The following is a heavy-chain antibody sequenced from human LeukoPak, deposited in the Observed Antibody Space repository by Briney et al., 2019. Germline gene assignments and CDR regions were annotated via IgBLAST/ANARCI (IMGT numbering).Heavy chain of an antibody. Sequence: ETLSLTCAVYGGSFSGYYWNWIRQAPGKGLEWVSSMSVGSGLIYYAESVKGRFTVSRDNAKKSLYLQMNSLRAEDTAVYYCAREFEGTASGAGYWGQGTLVTVSS. CDR3: AREFEGTASGAGY. V-gene: IGHV3-21*01. J-gene: IGHJ4*02. D-gene: IGHD1-26*01. CDR1: GGSFSGYY. CDR2: MSVGSGLI.